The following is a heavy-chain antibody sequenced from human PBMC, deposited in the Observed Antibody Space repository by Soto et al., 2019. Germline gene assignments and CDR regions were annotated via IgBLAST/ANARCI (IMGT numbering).Heavy chain of an antibody. Sequence: GGSLRLSCAASGFTFSSYGMHWVRQAPGKGLEWVAVISYDGSNKYYADSVKGRFTISRDNSKNTLYLQMNSLRAEDTAVYYCAKGGGTVGDIVVVVAYYFDYWGQGTLVTVSS. CDR3: AKGGGTVGDIVVVVAYYFDY. J-gene: IGHJ4*02. CDR2: ISYDGSNK. D-gene: IGHD2-15*01. V-gene: IGHV3-30*18. CDR1: GFTFSSYG.